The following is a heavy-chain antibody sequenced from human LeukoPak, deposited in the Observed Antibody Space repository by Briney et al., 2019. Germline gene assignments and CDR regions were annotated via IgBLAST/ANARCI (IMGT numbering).Heavy chain of an antibody. V-gene: IGHV3-48*03. CDR1: GFTFRSYV. D-gene: IGHD5-18*01. Sequence: GSSLRPSCATSGFTFRSYVMNWVRLAPGKGLERVSYVTSSGSAIYYPDSVKGRFTISRDNAKHSLYLQINHPRAEDTVVYYCARDLSVTARQIWFFDGLDVWGQGTTVTVSS. J-gene: IGHJ6*02. CDR3: ARDLSVTARQIWFFDGLDV. CDR2: VTSSGSAI.